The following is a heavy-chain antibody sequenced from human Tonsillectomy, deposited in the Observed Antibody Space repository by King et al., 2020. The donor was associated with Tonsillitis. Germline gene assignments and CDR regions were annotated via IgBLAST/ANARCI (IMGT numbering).Heavy chain of an antibody. J-gene: IGHJ4*02. D-gene: IGHD3-10*01. CDR2: ISSSGRTI. CDR1: GFIFSDYY. CDR3: ARDAWELAPGRVDY. V-gene: IGHV3-11*01. Sequence: VQLVESGGGLVKPGGSLRLSCAASGFIFSDYYMSWIRQAPGKGLEWVSYISSSGRTISYADSVKGRFTISRDNAKNLLYLQMNSPRAEDTAVYYCARDAWELAPGRVDYWGQGTLVTVSS.